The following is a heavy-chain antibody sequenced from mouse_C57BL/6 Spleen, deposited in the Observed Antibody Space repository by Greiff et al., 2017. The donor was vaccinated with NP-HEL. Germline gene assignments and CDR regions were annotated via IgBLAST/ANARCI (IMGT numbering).Heavy chain of an antibody. Sequence: QVQLKESGAELVRPGASVTLSCKASGYTFTDYEMHWVKQTPVHGLEWIGAIDPETGGTAYNQKFKGKAILTADKSSSTAYMELRSLTSEDSAVYYCSDYDGIYYAMDDWGQGTSVTVSS. CDR3: SDYDGIYYAMDD. V-gene: IGHV1-15*01. J-gene: IGHJ4*01. D-gene: IGHD2-4*01. CDR2: IDPETGGT. CDR1: GYTFTDYE.